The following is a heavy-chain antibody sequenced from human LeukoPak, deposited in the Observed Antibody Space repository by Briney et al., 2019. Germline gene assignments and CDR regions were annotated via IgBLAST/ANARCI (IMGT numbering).Heavy chain of an antibody. CDR2: TPHHGYT. J-gene: IGHJ5*02. CDR1: GGSFSGYY. Sequence: KPSGTLSLTCAVYGGSFSGYYWAGIRQPPGKGLQWIGETPHHGYTTYNPALKSRVHISIAASTNEFSLQVSSVHAPAMAIYYCAASGGPINWFAPWGQGTLVTVS. V-gene: IGHV4-34*01. D-gene: IGHD3-10*01. CDR3: AASGGPINWFAP.